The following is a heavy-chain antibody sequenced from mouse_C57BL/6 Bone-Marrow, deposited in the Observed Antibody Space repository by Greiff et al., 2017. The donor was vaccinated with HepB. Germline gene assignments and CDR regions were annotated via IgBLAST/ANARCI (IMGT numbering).Heavy chain of an antibody. D-gene: IGHD1-1*01. J-gene: IGHJ3*01. CDR3: ARSRYGSSYVEFAY. CDR2: ISYDGSN. Sequence: EVQLQQSGPGLVKPSQSLSLTCSVSGYSITSGYYWNWIRQFPGNKLEWMGYISYDGSNNYNPSLKNRIAITRDTSKNQFFLKLNSVTTEDTATYYCARSRYGSSYVEFAYWGQGTLVTVSA. V-gene: IGHV3-6*01. CDR1: GYSITSGYY.